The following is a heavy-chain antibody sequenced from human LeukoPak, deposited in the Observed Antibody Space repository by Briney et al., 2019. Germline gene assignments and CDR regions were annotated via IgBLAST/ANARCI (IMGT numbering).Heavy chain of an antibody. CDR2: ISGSGGST. V-gene: IGHV3-23*01. J-gene: IGHJ6*03. CDR1: GFTFSSYA. D-gene: IGHD3-10*01. CDR3: AKDAERGDYYYMDV. Sequence: HSGGSLRLSCAASGFTFSSYAMSWVRQAPGKGLEWVSAISGSGGSTYYADSVKGRFTISRDNSKNTLYLQMNSLRAEDTAVYYCAKDAERGDYYYMDVWGKGTTVTISS.